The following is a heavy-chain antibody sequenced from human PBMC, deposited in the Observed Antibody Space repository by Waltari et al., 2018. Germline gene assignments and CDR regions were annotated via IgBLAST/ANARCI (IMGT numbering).Heavy chain of an antibody. Sequence: QVYLQQSGPGLVKPSQTLSLTCPVSGDSFTSRTYYWSWIRQPAGKGLEWIGRIHISGSTNYNPSLKSRVTMSVDTSKNQFSLKLTSVTAADTAVYYCAREIYYDTSGYPDYWGQGTLVTVSS. V-gene: IGHV4-61*02. J-gene: IGHJ4*02. CDR3: AREIYYDTSGYPDY. CDR2: IHISGST. CDR1: GDSFTSRTYY. D-gene: IGHD3-22*01.